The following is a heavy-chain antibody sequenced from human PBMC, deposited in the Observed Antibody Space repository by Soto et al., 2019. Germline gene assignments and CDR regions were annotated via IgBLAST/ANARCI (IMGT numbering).Heavy chain of an antibody. Sequence: GASVKVSCKASGYTFTSYGISWVRQAPGQGLEWMGWISAYNGNTNYAQKLQGRVTMTTDTSTSTAYMELRSLRSDDTAVYYCARGESNGSWYDAFDIWSQGTMVTVSS. V-gene: IGHV1-18*01. D-gene: IGHD6-13*01. J-gene: IGHJ3*02. CDR2: ISAYNGNT. CDR3: ARGESNGSWYDAFDI. CDR1: GYTFTSYG.